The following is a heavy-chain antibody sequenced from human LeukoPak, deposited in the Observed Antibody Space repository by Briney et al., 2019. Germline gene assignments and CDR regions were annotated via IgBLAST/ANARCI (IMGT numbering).Heavy chain of an antibody. J-gene: IGHJ4*02. Sequence: GGSLRLSCAASGFTFSSFSMHWVRQSPGKGLGWVAFIRSDGSDKYYADSLKGRFTISRDNSKNTLYLQLNNLRTEDTAVYHCATRAFSSTTYGFGFWGQGTLVTVSS. D-gene: IGHD3-16*01. V-gene: IGHV3-30*02. CDR2: IRSDGSDK. CDR3: ATRAFSSTTYGFGF. CDR1: GFTFSSFS.